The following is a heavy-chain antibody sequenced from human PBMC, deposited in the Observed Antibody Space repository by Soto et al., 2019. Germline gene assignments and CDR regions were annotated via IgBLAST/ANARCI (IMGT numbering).Heavy chain of an antibody. CDR2: INHSGST. J-gene: IGHJ6*02. CDR1: GGSFSGYY. V-gene: IGHV4-34*01. Sequence: PSETLSLTCAVYGGSFSGYYWSWIRQPPGKGLEWIGEINHSGSTNYNPSLKSRVTISVDTSKNQFSLKLSSVTAADTAVYYCARSPLVYDFWSGYFPTYGMDVWGQGTTVTVS. D-gene: IGHD3-3*01. CDR3: ARSPLVYDFWSGYFPTYGMDV.